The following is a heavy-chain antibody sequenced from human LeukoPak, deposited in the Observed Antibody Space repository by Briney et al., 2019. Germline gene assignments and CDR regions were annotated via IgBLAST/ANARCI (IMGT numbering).Heavy chain of an antibody. CDR2: ISSSSSYI. J-gene: IGHJ3*02. D-gene: IGHD6-25*01. CDR1: GFTFSSYS. CDR3: ARAGGYVYNDAFDI. Sequence: NPGGSLRLSCAASGFTFSSYSMNWVRQAPGKGLEWVLSISSSSSYIYYADSVKGRFTISRDNAKNSLYLQMNSLRAEDTAVYYCARAGGYVYNDAFDIWGQGTMVTVSS. V-gene: IGHV3-21*01.